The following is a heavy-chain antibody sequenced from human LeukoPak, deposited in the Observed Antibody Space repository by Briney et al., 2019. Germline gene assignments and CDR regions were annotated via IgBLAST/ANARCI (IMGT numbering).Heavy chain of an antibody. CDR1: GFTFSSYA. J-gene: IGHJ3*02. V-gene: IGHV3-30-3*01. D-gene: IGHD4-17*01. CDR3: ARNGDVGAFDI. CDR2: ISYDGSNK. Sequence: GGSLRLSCAASGFTFSSYAMHWVRQAPGKGLEWVAVISYDGSNKYYADSVKGRFTISRDNSKNTLYLQMNSLRAEDTAVYYCARNGDVGAFDIWGQGTMVTVSS.